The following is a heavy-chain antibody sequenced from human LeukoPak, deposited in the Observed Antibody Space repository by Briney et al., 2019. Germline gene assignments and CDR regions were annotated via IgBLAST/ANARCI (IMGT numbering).Heavy chain of an antibody. CDR1: GYTFTSYG. CDR3: ARASTYYDFWSGYYSDY. D-gene: IGHD3-3*01. Sequence: GASVKVSCKASGYTFTSYGISWVRQAPGQGLEWMGWISAYNGNTNYAQKLQGRVTMTTDTSTSTAYMELRSLRSDDTAVYYCARASTYYDFWSGYYSDYRGQGTLVTVSS. V-gene: IGHV1-18*01. CDR2: ISAYNGNT. J-gene: IGHJ4*02.